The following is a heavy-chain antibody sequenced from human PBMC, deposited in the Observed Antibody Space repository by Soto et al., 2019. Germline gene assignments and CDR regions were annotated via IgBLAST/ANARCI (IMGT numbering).Heavy chain of an antibody. CDR3: ARATSGWYKAAFDI. CDR2: ISYDRSNK. J-gene: IGHJ3*02. D-gene: IGHD6-19*01. CDR1: GFTFSSYA. V-gene: IGHV3-30-3*01. Sequence: QVPLVESGGGVVQPGRSLRLSCAASGFTFSSYAMHWVRQAPGKGLEWVAVISYDRSNKYYADSVKGRFTISRDNSKNTLYLQMNSLRAEDTAVYYCARATSGWYKAAFDIWGQGTMVTVSS.